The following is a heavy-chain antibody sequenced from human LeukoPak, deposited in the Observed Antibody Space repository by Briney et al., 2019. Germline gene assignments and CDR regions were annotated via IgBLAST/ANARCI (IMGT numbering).Heavy chain of an antibody. V-gene: IGHV3-30*02. Sequence: PGGSLRLSCAASGITFSSYAMHCLRQDPGKGLEWVAFIRYDGSHTDYADSVKGRFAISRDNSKNTLYLQMNSLRPEDTAVYYCAKDTFGSTTVTGSFDYWGQGILVTVSS. CDR1: GITFSSYA. CDR2: IRYDGSHT. D-gene: IGHD4-17*01. CDR3: AKDTFGSTTVTGSFDY. J-gene: IGHJ4*02.